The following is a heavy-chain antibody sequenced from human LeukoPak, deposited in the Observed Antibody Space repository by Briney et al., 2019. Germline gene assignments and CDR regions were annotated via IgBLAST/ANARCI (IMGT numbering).Heavy chain of an antibody. V-gene: IGHV3-66*01. CDR3: ARDVVYYDSSGYYSPYYYYGMDV. D-gene: IGHD3-22*01. J-gene: IGHJ6*02. CDR2: IYSGGST. CDR1: GFTVSSNY. Sequence: GGSLRLSCAASGFTVSSNYMSWVRQAPGKGLEWVSVIYSGGSTYYADSVKGRFTISRDNSKNTLYLQVNRLRAEDTAVYYCARDVVYYDSSGYYSPYYYYGMDVWGQGTTVTVSS.